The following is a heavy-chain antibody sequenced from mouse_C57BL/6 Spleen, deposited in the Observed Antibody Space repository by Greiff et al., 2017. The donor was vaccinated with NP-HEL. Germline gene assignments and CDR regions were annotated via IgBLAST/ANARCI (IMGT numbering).Heavy chain of an antibody. Sequence: VKVVESGAELARPGASVKLSCKASGYTFTSYGISWVKQRTGQGLEWIGEIYPRSGNTYYNEKFKGKATLTADKSSSTAYMELRSLTSEDSAVYFCARSNYVRYYAMDYWGQGTSVTVSS. V-gene: IGHV1-81*01. CDR1: GYTFTSYG. CDR3: ARSNYVRYYAMDY. CDR2: IYPRSGNT. J-gene: IGHJ4*01. D-gene: IGHD2-5*01.